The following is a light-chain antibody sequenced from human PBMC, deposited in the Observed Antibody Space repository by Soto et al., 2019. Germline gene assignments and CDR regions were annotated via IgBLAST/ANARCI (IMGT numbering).Light chain of an antibody. CDR3: MQALQTTIT. V-gene: IGKV2-28*01. CDR1: QSLLHSNGYNY. CDR2: LGS. Sequence: DIVMPQSPLSLPVTPGEPASISCRSSQSLLHSNGYNYLDWYLQKPGQSPQLLIYLGSNRASWVPDRFSGSGSGTDFTLKISRVEAEDVGGDYCMQALQTTITFGQGTRLAIK. J-gene: IGKJ5*01.